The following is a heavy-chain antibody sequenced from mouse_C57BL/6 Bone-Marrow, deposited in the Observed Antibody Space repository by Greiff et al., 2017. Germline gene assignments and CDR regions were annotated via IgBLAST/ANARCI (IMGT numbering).Heavy chain of an antibody. J-gene: IGHJ4*01. CDR2: ILPSIGRT. Sequence: QVQLKESGSELRSPGSSVKLSCKDFDSEVFPIAYMRWVRQKPGHGFEWIGGILPSIGRTIYGEKFEDKATLDADTLSNTAYLELNSLTSEDSAIYYCARRGQLRHGDDYAMDDWGQGTSVTVSS. D-gene: IGHD3-2*02. V-gene: IGHV15-2*01. CDR3: ARRGQLRHGDDYAMDD. CDR1: DSEVFPIAY.